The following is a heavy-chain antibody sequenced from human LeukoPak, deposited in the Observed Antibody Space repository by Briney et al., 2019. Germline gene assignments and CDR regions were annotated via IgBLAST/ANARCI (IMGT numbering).Heavy chain of an antibody. Sequence: GGSLKIPCKGSGYSFTSYWIGWVRQMPGKGLEWMGIIYPGDSDTRYSPSFQGQVTISADKSISTAYLQWSSLKASDTAMYYCARHRSMVRGVIQGWFDPWGQGTLVTVSS. CDR3: ARHRSMVRGVIQGWFDP. D-gene: IGHD3-10*01. CDR2: IYPGDSDT. J-gene: IGHJ5*02. CDR1: GYSFTSYW. V-gene: IGHV5-51*01.